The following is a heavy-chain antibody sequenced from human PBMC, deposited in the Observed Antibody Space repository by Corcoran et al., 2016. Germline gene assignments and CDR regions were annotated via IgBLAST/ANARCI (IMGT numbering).Heavy chain of an antibody. CDR3: ARGPNYLLGYYYGMDV. D-gene: IGHD3-10*01. CDR1: GGSFSGYY. CDR2: INHSGST. V-gene: IGHV4-34*01. Sequence: QVQLQQWGAGLLKPSETLSLTCAVYGGSFSGYYWSWIRQPPGKGLEWIGEINHSGSTNYNPSLKSRVTISVDTSKNQFSLKLSFVTAADTAVYYCARGPNYLLGYYYGMDVWGQGTTVTVSS. J-gene: IGHJ6*02.